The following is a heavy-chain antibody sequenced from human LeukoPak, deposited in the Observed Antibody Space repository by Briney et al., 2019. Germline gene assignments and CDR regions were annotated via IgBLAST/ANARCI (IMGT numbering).Heavy chain of an antibody. V-gene: IGHV3-66*02. CDR1: GFTVSDNY. D-gene: IGHD4-11*01. Sequence: GGSLRLSCAASGFTVSDNYMSWVRQPPGKGLQWVSFIYTGGDTYYTDSVKGRFTVSRDDSKNTVYLQMNSLRVEDTAVYYCARDPPITTDYGLDVWGQGTTVTVSS. J-gene: IGHJ6*02. CDR3: ARDPPITTDYGLDV. CDR2: IYTGGDT.